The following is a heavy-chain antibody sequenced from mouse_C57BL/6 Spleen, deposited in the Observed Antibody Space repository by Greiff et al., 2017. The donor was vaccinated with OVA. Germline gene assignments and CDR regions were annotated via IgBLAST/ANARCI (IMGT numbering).Heavy chain of an antibody. CDR3: ARRGGKGAMDY. D-gene: IGHD2-1*01. J-gene: IGHJ4*01. CDR2: ISNLAYSI. CDR1: GFTFSDYG. Sequence: EVQVVESGGGLVQPGGSLKLSCAASGFTFSDYGMAWVRQAPRKGPEWVAFISNLAYSIYYADTVTGRFTLSRENAKNTLYLEMSSLRSEDTAMYYCARRGGKGAMDYWGQGTSVTVSS. V-gene: IGHV5-15*01.